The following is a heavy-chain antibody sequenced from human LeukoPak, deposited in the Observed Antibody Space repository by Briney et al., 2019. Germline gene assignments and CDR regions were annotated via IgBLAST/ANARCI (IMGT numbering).Heavy chain of an antibody. CDR1: GFTFSSYA. J-gene: IGHJ6*03. V-gene: IGHV3-23*01. CDR2: ISGSGGST. CDR3: ARITMVRGVITLFSYYYYMDV. Sequence: GGSLRLSCAASGFTFSSYAMSWVRQAPGKGLEWVSAISGSGGSTYYADSVKGRFTISRDNSKNTLYLQMNSLRAEDTAVYYCARITMVRGVITLFSYYYYMDVWGKGTTVTVPS. D-gene: IGHD3-10*01.